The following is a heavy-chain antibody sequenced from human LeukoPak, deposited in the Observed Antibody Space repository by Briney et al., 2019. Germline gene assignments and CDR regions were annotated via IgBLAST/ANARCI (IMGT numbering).Heavy chain of an antibody. CDR2: MYSGGST. D-gene: IGHD2-2*01. Sequence: GGSPRLSCAASGFTVSSNFMSWVRQAPGKGLEWVSVMYSGGSTYYADSVEGRFTISRDNSKNTLYLQMDSLRAEDTGVYYCARDGRSSTNRATWGQGTMVTVSS. V-gene: IGHV3-66*02. J-gene: IGHJ3*01. CDR1: GFTVSSNF. CDR3: ARDGRSSTNRAT.